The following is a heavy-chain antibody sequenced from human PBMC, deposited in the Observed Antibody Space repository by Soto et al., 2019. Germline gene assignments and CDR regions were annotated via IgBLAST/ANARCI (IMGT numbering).Heavy chain of an antibody. Sequence: SATLSLTFTHSRGSLGSYYRSWVRQPPGKGLEWIGYVFYTGRANYNDSIKSRVSISLDTSNYKLSLKLVSGTATDTAVYYGARHKSGSDWLYPCGQGTLVTVSS. J-gene: IGHJ5*02. CDR2: VFYTGRA. V-gene: IGHV4-59*08. CDR1: RGSLGSYY. CDR3: ARHKSGSDWLYP. D-gene: IGHD2-15*01.